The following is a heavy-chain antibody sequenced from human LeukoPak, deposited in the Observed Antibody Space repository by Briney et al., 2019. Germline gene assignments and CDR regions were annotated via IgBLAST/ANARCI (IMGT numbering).Heavy chain of an antibody. CDR1: GFTFSTSG. J-gene: IGHJ5*01. Sequence: PGGSQRLSCAASGFTFSTSGIHWVRQAPGKGLEWVAVIWYDGSNKYYVDSVKGRFTISRDNSKNTLYLQMNSLRAEDTAVYYCAKDTGTSSLSNWFDSWGQGTLVTVSS. D-gene: IGHD2/OR15-2a*01. V-gene: IGHV3-33*06. CDR3: AKDTGTSSLSNWFDS. CDR2: IWYDGSNK.